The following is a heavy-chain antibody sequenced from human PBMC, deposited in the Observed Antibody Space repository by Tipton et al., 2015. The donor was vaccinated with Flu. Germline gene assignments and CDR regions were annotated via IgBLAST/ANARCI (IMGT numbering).Heavy chain of an antibody. CDR1: GGSISSYY. CDR3: AREIPYYYDSSGDGPGYYYYYYMDV. V-gene: IGHV4-59*01. Sequence: TLSLTCTVSGGSISSYYWSWIRQPPGKGLEWIGYIYYSGSTNYNPSLKSRVTISVDTSKNQFSLKLSSVTAADTAVYYCAREIPYYYDSSGDGPGYYYYYYMDVWGKGTTVTVSS. CDR2: IYYSGST. D-gene: IGHD3-22*01. J-gene: IGHJ6*03.